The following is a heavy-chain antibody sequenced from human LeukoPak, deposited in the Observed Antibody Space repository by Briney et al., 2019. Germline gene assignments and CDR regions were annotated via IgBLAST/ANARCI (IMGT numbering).Heavy chain of an antibody. CDR3: ARDNSGSYSAHSRFDY. CDR1: GGTFSSYA. V-gene: IGHV1-69*13. CDR2: IIPIFGTA. J-gene: IGHJ4*02. D-gene: IGHD1-26*01. Sequence: ASVKVSCKASGGTFSSYAISWVRQAPGQGLEWMGGIIPIFGTANYAQKFQGRVTITADESTSTAYMELSSLRSEDTAVYYCARDNSGSYSAHSRFDYWGQGTQVTVSS.